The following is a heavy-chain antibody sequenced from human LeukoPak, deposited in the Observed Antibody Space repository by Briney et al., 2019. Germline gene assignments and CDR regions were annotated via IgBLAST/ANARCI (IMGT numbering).Heavy chain of an antibody. CDR3: ARDSGYGLHFDY. CDR2: IYHSGST. D-gene: IGHD5-18*01. CDR1: GGSISSGGYY. J-gene: IGHJ4*02. Sequence: SETLSLTCTVSGGSISSGGYYWSWVRQPPGKGLEWIGYIYHSGSTYYNPSLKSRVTISVDRSKNQFSLKLSSVTAADTAVYYCARDSGYGLHFDYWGQGTLVSVSS. V-gene: IGHV4-30-2*01.